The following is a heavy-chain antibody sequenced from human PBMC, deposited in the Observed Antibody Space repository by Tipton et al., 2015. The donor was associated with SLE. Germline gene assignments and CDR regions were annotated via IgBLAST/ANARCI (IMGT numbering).Heavy chain of an antibody. V-gene: IGHV4-39*07. J-gene: IGHJ4*02. CDR2: MYYSGST. Sequence: TLSLTCTVSGGSISSSYHYWGWIRQPPGKGLEWIGSMYYSGSTYYNPSLKSRVAISVDTSKNQFSLKLSSVTAADTAVYYCASEILRDFGSAWGPDYWGQGTLVTVSS. CDR1: GGSISSSYHY. D-gene: IGHD6-19*01. CDR3: ASEILRDFGSAWGPDY.